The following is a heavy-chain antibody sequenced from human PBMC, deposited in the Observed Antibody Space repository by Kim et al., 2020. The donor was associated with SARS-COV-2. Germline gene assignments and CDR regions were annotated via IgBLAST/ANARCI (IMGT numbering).Heavy chain of an antibody. J-gene: IGHJ4*02. D-gene: IGHD3-3*01. CDR2: ISYDGSNK. Sequence: GGSLRLSCAASGFTFSNYTMHWVRQAPGKGLQWVAVISYDGSNKYYADSVKGRFTISRDNSKNTLYLQMNSLRAEDTAVYYCARDLSDFWSGRTLDYWGQGTLVTVSS. CDR3: ARDLSDFWSGRTLDY. V-gene: IGHV3-30-3*01. CDR1: GFTFSNYT.